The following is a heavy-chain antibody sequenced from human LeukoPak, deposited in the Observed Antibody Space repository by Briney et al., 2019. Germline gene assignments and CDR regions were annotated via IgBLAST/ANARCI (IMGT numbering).Heavy chain of an antibody. CDR3: AEMADGAFGV. CDR2: MNPKSGGT. J-gene: IGHJ3*01. V-gene: IGHV1-2*02. D-gene: IGHD2-8*01. Sequence: ASVKVSCKASGDTLSGYYVHWVRQTPGQGLEWMGWMNPKSGGTNYAKKFQGRVIMTREMPISTAYMELSRLRSDVTAVYYCAEMADGAFGVWGQGTMVTVSS. CDR1: GDTLSGYY.